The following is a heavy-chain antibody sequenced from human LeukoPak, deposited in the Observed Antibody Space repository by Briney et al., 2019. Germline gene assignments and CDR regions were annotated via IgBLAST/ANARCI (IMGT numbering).Heavy chain of an antibody. J-gene: IGHJ6*04. D-gene: IGHD2-15*01. CDR2: ISGSGNTI. CDR1: GFTFSDYY. Sequence: GGSLRLSCAASGFTFSDYYMSWIRQAPGKGLEWVSYISGSGNTIYYADSVKGQFIISRDNAKNSLYLQMNSLRAEDTAVYYCARAPWWNGMDVWGKGTTVTVSS. V-gene: IGHV3-11*04. CDR3: ARAPWWNGMDV.